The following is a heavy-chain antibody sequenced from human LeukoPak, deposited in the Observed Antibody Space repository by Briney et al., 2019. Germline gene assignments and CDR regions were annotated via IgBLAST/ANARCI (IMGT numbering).Heavy chain of an antibody. CDR2: INHSRST. J-gene: IGHJ1*01. Sequence: SETLSLTCAVYGGSVSGYHWSWIRQPPGKGLEWIGEINHSRSTNYNPSLKSRVTISVDTSKNQFSLKLSSVTAADTAVYYCARGSGSSWYGAEYFQHWGQGTLVTVSS. V-gene: IGHV4-34*01. CDR1: GGSVSGYH. CDR3: ARGSGSSWYGAEYFQH. D-gene: IGHD6-13*01.